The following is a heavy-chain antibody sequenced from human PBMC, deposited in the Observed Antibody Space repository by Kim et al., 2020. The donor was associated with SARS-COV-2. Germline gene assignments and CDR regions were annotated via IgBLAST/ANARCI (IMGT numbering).Heavy chain of an antibody. J-gene: IGHJ1*01. D-gene: IGHD6-19*01. Sequence: ASVKVSCKASGYTFTYHYIHWVRQAPGQGLEWMGWINPTSGDTTSAQKFQGRVTVTREAYITTVYMELTRLTSDDTAMYYCARDPGRGWNLDCWGQGTLVTVSS. CDR2: INPTSGDT. V-gene: IGHV1-2*02. CDR3: ARDPGRGWNLDC. CDR1: GYTFTYHY.